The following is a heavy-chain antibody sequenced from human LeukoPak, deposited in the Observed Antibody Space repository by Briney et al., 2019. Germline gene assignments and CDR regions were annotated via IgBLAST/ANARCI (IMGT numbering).Heavy chain of an antibody. CDR3: ARPYKYCSGGSCYSGSSYYFDY. J-gene: IGHJ4*02. CDR1: GGSFSGYY. V-gene: IGHV4-34*01. Sequence: SETLPLTCAVYGGSFSGYYWSWIRQPPGKGLEWIGEINHSGSTNYNPSLKSRVTISVDTSKNQFSLKLSSVTAADTAVYYCARPYKYCSGGSCYSGSSYYFDYWGQGTLVTVSS. CDR2: INHSGST. D-gene: IGHD2-15*01.